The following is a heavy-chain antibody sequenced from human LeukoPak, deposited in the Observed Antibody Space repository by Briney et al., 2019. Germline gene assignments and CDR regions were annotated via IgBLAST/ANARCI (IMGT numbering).Heavy chain of an antibody. J-gene: IGHJ4*02. D-gene: IGHD3-3*01. CDR2: IYSGGST. Sequence: PGGSLRLSCAASGFTVSSNYMSWVRQAPGKGLEWVSIIYSGGSTYYADSVKGRFTISRDNAKNSLYLQMNSLRAEDTAVYYCARDNSDFWSGYYPSVDYWGQGTLVTVSS. V-gene: IGHV3-53*01. CDR1: GFTVSSNY. CDR3: ARDNSDFWSGYYPSVDY.